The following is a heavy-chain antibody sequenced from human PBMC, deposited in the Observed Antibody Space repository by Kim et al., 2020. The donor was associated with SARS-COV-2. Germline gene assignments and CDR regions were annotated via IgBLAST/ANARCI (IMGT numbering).Heavy chain of an antibody. CDR3: AKGLLPRVNYFDY. Sequence: YADSVKGRFTISRDNSKNTLYLQMNSLRAEDTAVYYCAKGLLPRVNYFDYWGQGTLVTVSS. D-gene: IGHD3-22*01. J-gene: IGHJ4*02. V-gene: IGHV3-23*01.